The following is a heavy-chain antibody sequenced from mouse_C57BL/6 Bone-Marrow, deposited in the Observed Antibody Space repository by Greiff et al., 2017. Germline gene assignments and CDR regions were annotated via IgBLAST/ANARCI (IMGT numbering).Heavy chain of an antibody. CDR1: GFTFSSYA. D-gene: IGHD4-1*01. V-gene: IGHV5-4*01. CDR3: ARESGTWFAY. J-gene: IGHJ3*01. CDR2: ISDGGSYT. Sequence: EVQLQQSGGGLVKPGGSLKLSCAASGFTFSSYAMPWVRQTPEKRLEWVATISDGGSYTYYPDNVKGRFTITRDNAKNNLYLQMSHLKSEDTAMYYCARESGTWFAYWGQGTLVTVSA.